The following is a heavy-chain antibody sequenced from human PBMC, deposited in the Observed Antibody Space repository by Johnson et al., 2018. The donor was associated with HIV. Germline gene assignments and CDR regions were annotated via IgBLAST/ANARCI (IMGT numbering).Heavy chain of an antibody. Sequence: QVQLVESGGGVVQPGRSLRLSCAASGFTVNSNYMSWVRQAPGRGLEWVAFIRYDGSNKYYADSVKGRFTISRDNSKNTLYLQMNSLRAEDTAVYYCAKDLSGSYYLGGNAVDIWGQGTIVTVSS. CDR3: AKDLSGSYYLGGNAVDI. CDR2: IRYDGSNK. V-gene: IGHV3-30*02. CDR1: GFTVNSNY. D-gene: IGHD1-26*01. J-gene: IGHJ3*02.